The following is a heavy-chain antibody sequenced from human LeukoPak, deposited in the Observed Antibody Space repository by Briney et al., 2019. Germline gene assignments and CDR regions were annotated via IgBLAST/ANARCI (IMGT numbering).Heavy chain of an antibody. J-gene: IGHJ4*02. D-gene: IGHD3-9*01. CDR3: AREARYDQNFDY. CDR1: VGTFTSYA. CDR2: IIPIFGTA. V-gene: IGHV1-69*01. Sequence: GSSVKVSCKASVGTFTSYAISWVRQAPGQGREWMGGIIPIFGTANYAQKLQGRVTITADESTSTAYMERSSLRAEDTAVCYCAREARYDQNFDYWGQGTLVTVSS.